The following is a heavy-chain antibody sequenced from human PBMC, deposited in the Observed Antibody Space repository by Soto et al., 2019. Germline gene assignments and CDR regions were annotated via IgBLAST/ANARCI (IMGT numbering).Heavy chain of an antibody. CDR1: GFTFNTYG. Sequence: QVQLVESGGGVVQPGGSLRLSCAASGFTFNTYGMHWVRQAPGKGLEWVSIISHDGSNKYYAESVKGRFTIARDNSKNSLSLQMDSLRTEDTAIYYCVKGMPTHWDYDHWGQGTLVTVSS. CDR2: ISHDGSNK. V-gene: IGHV3-30*18. CDR3: VKGMPTHWDYDH. D-gene: IGHD1-26*01. J-gene: IGHJ5*02.